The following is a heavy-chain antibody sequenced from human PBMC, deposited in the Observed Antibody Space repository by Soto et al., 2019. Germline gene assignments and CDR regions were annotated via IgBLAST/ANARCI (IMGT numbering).Heavy chain of an antibody. CDR2: VFHSATT. CDR3: ARGHYSSGWPIDH. Sequence: SETLSLTCTVSGDSFSDYYWNWIRQVPGRGLEWIGFVFHSATTSYNPSLKTRVAISDDTSKKQFSLRLTSVTAADTAIYYCARGHYSSGWPIDHWGQGLLVTVSS. J-gene: IGHJ4*02. CDR1: GDSFSDYY. V-gene: IGHV4-59*01. D-gene: IGHD6-19*01.